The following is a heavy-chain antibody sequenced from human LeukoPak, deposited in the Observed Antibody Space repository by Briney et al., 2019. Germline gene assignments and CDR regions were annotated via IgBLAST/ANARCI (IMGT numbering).Heavy chain of an antibody. CDR2: IYAYGGT. CDR1: GFTVSSNY. CDR3: ARDSIAVAGPGYYFDY. Sequence: PGGSLRLSCAFSGFTVSSNYMSWVRQAPGKGLECVSVIYAYGGTYYADSVKGRFTISRDNSKNTLYLQMNSLRAGDTAVYYCARDSIAVAGPGYYFDYWGQGTLVTVSS. D-gene: IGHD6-19*01. J-gene: IGHJ4*02. V-gene: IGHV3-53*01.